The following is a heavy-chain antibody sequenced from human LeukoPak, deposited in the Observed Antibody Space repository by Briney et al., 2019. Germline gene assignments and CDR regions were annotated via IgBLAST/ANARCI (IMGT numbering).Heavy chain of an antibody. Sequence: SETLSLTCTVSGGSISGSYWSWIRQPPGKGLDYIGYIYYSGTTNYSPYLKSRVTISLNMSKNQFSLKLSSVTAADTAVYYCARWGYESSGYYRPFDYWGQGTLVTVSS. CDR2: IYYSGTT. CDR1: GGSISGSY. V-gene: IGHV4-59*01. J-gene: IGHJ4*02. CDR3: ARWGYESSGYYRPFDY. D-gene: IGHD3-22*01.